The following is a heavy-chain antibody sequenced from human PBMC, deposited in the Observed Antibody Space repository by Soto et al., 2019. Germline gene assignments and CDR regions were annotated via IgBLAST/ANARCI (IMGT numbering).Heavy chain of an antibody. V-gene: IGHV3-33*01. Sequence: QVRLVESGGGVVQPGRSLRISCVASGFTFSRYDMHWVRQAPGKGLEWVALIWYDGSKKYYADSVKGRFTISRDDSKSALYLHMDSLRAEDTAVYSCARDPATVTTHFDYWGQGTLVTVSS. J-gene: IGHJ4*02. CDR2: IWYDGSKK. D-gene: IGHD4-17*01. CDR3: ARDPATVTTHFDY. CDR1: GFTFSRYD.